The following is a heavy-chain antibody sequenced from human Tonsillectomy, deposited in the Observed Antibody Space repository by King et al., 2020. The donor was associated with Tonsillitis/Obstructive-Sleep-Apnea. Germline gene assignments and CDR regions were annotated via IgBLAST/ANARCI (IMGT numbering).Heavy chain of an antibody. J-gene: IGHJ6*04. D-gene: IGHD1-1*01. CDR1: GDTFSSYA. CDR3: AYSXEXYKHFXYYGXDV. Sequence: VQLVESGAEVKKPGSSVKVSCEASGDTFSSYAITWVRQAPGQGLEWMGGIIHNLGIANYAQKFQGRVTITADKYTSATYMEVSRLTSETTAVYYCAYSXEXYKHFXYYGXDVWGXGTTVTVSS. CDR2: IIHNLGIA. V-gene: IGHV1-69*10.